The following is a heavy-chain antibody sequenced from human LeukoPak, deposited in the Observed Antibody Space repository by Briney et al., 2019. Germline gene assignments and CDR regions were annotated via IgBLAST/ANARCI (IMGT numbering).Heavy chain of an antibody. V-gene: IGHV3-7*01. J-gene: IGHJ4*02. CDR3: ARDNQLRYFDWLYPGYFDY. CDR2: IKQDGSQK. D-gene: IGHD3-9*01. CDR1: GFTFSSYW. Sequence: PGGSLRLSCAASGFTFSSYWMSWVRQAPGKGLEWVATIKQDGSQKEYVDSVKGRFTISRDNAKNSLYLQMNSLRDEDTAVYYCARDNQLRYFDWLYPGYFDYWGQGTLVTVSS.